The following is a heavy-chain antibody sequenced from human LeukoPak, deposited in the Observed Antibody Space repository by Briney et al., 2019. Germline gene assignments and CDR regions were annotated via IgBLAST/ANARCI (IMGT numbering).Heavy chain of an antibody. Sequence: SETLSLTCTVSGGSISSYYRSWIRQPPGKGLEWIGYIYYSGSTNYNPSLKSRVTISVDTSKNQFSLKLSSVTAADTAVYYCAKDGSSTPYYFDSWGQGTLVTVSS. CDR3: AKDGSSTPYYFDS. J-gene: IGHJ4*02. D-gene: IGHD2-2*01. V-gene: IGHV4-59*12. CDR1: GGSISSYY. CDR2: IYYSGST.